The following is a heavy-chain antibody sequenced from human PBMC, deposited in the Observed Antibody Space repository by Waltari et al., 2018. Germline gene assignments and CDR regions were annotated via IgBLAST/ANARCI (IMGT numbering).Heavy chain of an antibody. V-gene: IGHV4-4*02. CDR2: IHGIGRA. CDR3: ARDRGRGLYLDS. J-gene: IGHJ4*02. Sequence: QLQLQESGPGPVRPSGTLSLACVVCGDPVTNSYWWSRVRQSPGKGLEWIGQIHGIGRANYNPSFGSRVSVSMDTSNNQFSLKVTSATAADTATYYCARDRGRGLYLDSWGQGILVTVSP. D-gene: IGHD2-15*01. CDR1: GDPVTNSYW.